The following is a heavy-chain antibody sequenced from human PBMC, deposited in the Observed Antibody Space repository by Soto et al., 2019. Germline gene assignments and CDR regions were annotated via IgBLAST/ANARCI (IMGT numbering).Heavy chain of an antibody. CDR3: AREAQMASYQDY. CDR1: GGTFSSYA. V-gene: IGHV1-69*12. J-gene: IGHJ4*02. D-gene: IGHD3-16*02. Sequence: QVQLVQSGAEVKKPGSSVKVSCKASGGTFSSYAISWVRQAPGQGLEWMGGIIPIFGTANYAQKFQGRVXIXAXGSTSTAYMELSSLRSEDTAVYYCAREAQMASYQDYWGQGTLVTVSS. CDR2: IIPIFGTA.